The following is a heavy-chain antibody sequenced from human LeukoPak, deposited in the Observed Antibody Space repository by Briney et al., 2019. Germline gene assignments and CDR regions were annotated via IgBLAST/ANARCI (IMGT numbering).Heavy chain of an antibody. V-gene: IGHV3-23*01. Sequence: GGSLRLSCAASGFTFSSYAMSWVRQAPGKGLEWVSAISGSGGSTYYADSVKGRFTISRDNSKNTLYLQMNSLRAEDTAVYYCAKEHVRDSGSHDAFDIWGQGTMVTVSS. J-gene: IGHJ3*02. CDR3: AKEHVRDSGSHDAFDI. D-gene: IGHD1-26*01. CDR2: ISGSGGST. CDR1: GFTFSSYA.